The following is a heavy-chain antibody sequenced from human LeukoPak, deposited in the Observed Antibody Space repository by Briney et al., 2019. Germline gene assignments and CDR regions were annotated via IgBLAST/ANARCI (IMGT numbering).Heavy chain of an antibody. Sequence: GGSLRLSCTVSGFRFSSYWMSWVRQAPGKGLEWVANINQGGSDKHYVDSVKGRFTISRDNAKNSLYLQMNSLRAEDTAVYYCARDLTHDAFDIWGQGTMVTVSS. J-gene: IGHJ3*02. CDR3: ARDLTHDAFDI. CDR1: GFRFSSYW. CDR2: INQGGSDK. V-gene: IGHV3-7*01. D-gene: IGHD1-14*01.